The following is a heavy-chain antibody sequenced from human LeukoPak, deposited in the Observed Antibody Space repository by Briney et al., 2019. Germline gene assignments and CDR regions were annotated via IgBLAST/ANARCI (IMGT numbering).Heavy chain of an antibody. CDR3: AKIPHAIVVASDAFDI. D-gene: IGHD3-22*01. J-gene: IGHJ3*02. CDR1: GFTFSSYA. V-gene: IGHV3-23*01. CDR2: ISGSGGST. Sequence: WGSLRLSCAASGFTFSSYAMSWVRQAPGKGLEWVSAISGSGGSTYYADSVKGRFTISRDNSKNTLYLQMNSLRAEDTAVYYCAKIPHAIVVASDAFDIWGQGTMVTVSS.